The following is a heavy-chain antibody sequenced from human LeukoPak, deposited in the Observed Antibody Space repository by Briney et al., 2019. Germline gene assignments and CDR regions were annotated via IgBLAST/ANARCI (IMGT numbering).Heavy chain of an antibody. J-gene: IGHJ6*03. CDR2: IRYDGSNK. Sequence: GGSLRLSCAASGFTFSSYGMHWVRQAPGKGLEWVAFIRYDGSNKYYADSVKGRFTISRDNSKNTLYLQMNSLRAEDTAVYYCAKDTESDYYYYYMDVWGKGTTVTISS. V-gene: IGHV3-30*02. CDR1: GFTFSSYG. CDR3: AKDTESDYYYYYMDV.